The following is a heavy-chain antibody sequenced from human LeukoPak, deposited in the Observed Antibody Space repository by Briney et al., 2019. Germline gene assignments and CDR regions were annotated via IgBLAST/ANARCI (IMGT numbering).Heavy chain of an antibody. CDR1: GGSISSSSYY. V-gene: IGHV4-39*01. J-gene: IGHJ4*02. CDR2: INHSGST. CDR3: ARGRVWIAVTSFDY. Sequence: SETLSLTCTVSGGSISSSSYYWSWIRQPPGKGLEWIGEINHSGSTNYNPSLKSRVTISVDTSKTQFSLKLRSVTAADTAVYYCARGRVWIAVTSFDYWGRGTLVTVSS. D-gene: IGHD6-19*01.